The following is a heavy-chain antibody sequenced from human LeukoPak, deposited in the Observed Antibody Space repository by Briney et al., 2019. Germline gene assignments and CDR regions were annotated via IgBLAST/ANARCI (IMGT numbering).Heavy chain of an antibody. Sequence: SETLSRNCTVSGGSMSRYYWSWIRQPPGKGLEWIGEINHSGSTNYNPSLKSRVTISVDTSKNQFSLKLSSVTAADTAVYYCARGGGDYGVDYWGQGTLVTVSS. CDR1: GGSMSRYY. CDR3: ARGGGDYGVDY. CDR2: INHSGST. J-gene: IGHJ4*02. D-gene: IGHD4-17*01. V-gene: IGHV4-34*01.